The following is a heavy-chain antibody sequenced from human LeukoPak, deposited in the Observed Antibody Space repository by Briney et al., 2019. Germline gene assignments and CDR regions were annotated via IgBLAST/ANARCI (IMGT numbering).Heavy chain of an antibody. J-gene: IGHJ3*02. CDR2: IYYSGST. V-gene: IGHV4-59*08. Sequence: ASETLSLTCTVSGGSISSYYWSWIRQPPGKGLEWIGYIYYSGSTNYNPSLKSRVTISVDASKNQFSLKLSSVTAADTAVYYCARGVRWPYDAFDIWGQGTMVTVSS. D-gene: IGHD5-24*01. CDR1: GGSISSYY. CDR3: ARGVRWPYDAFDI.